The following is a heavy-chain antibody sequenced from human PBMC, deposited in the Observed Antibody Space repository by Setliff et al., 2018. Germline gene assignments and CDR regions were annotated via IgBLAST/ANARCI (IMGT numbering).Heavy chain of an antibody. CDR2: IIPMFGTA. CDR3: AARCSSTSRRYYYGSGSSVPFDY. J-gene: IGHJ4*02. V-gene: IGHV1-69*13. D-gene: IGHD3-10*01. CDR1: GGTFSSYA. Sequence: AASVKVSCKASGGTFSSYAISWVRQAPGQGLEWMGGIIPMFGTANYAQKFQGRVTITADESTSTAYMELSSLRSEDTAVYYCAARCSSTSRRYYYGSGSSVPFDYWGQGTLVTVSS.